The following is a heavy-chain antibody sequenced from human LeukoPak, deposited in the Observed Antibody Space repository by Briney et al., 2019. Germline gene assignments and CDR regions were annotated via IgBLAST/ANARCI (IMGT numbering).Heavy chain of an antibody. J-gene: IGHJ4*02. V-gene: IGHV4-30-4*01. CDR3: ARVTGGSGSYYSPLHYYFDY. D-gene: IGHD3-10*01. CDR1: SGSISSGDYY. CDR2: IYYSGST. Sequence: PSETLSLTCTVSSGSISSGDYYWSWIRQPPGTGLEWIGYIYYSGSTYYNPSLKSRVTISVDTSKNQFSLKLSSVTAADTAVYYCARVTGGSGSYYSPLHYYFDYWGQGTLVTVSS.